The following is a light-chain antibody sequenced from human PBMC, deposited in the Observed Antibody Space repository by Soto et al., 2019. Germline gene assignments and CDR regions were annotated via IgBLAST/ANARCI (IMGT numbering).Light chain of an antibody. Sequence: QAVVTQPASVSGSPGQSITISCTGTSNDIGGYDYVSWYQQHPGKAPKLMIYDVTYRPSGVSNRFSGSKSGNTASLTISGLQAEDEADYYCCSYTTSTAVIFGGGTKVTVL. CDR3: CSYTTSTAVI. CDR2: DVT. V-gene: IGLV2-14*03. CDR1: SNDIGGYDY. J-gene: IGLJ2*01.